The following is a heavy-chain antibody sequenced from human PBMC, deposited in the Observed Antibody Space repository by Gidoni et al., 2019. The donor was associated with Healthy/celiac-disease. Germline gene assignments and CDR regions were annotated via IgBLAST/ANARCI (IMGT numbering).Heavy chain of an antibody. CDR3: ARDGTDGYDILTGYVAFDY. V-gene: IGHV3-33*08. CDR1: GFTFTTPG. D-gene: IGHD3-9*01. CDR2: IWYDESNK. Sequence: QVQPVESGGGVAQPGWSLRLSRAASGFTFTTPGMHWVRQAPGKGLEWVEVIWYDESNKYYADSVKGRFTISRDNSKNTLYLQMNSLRAEDTAVYYCARDGTDGYDILTGYVAFDYWGQGTLVTVSS. J-gene: IGHJ4*02.